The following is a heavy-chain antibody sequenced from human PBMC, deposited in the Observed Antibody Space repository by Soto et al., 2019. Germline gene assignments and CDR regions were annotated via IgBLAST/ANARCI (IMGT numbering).Heavy chain of an antibody. Sequence: GASVKVSCKASGYTFTSYAMHWVRQAPGQRLEWMGWINAGNGNTKYSQKFQGRVTITRDTSASTAYMELSSLRSEDTAVYYCAKDSSRWPALFDYWGQGTLVTVSS. J-gene: IGHJ4*02. D-gene: IGHD6-13*01. V-gene: IGHV1-3*01. CDR1: GYTFTSYA. CDR2: INAGNGNT. CDR3: AKDSSRWPALFDY.